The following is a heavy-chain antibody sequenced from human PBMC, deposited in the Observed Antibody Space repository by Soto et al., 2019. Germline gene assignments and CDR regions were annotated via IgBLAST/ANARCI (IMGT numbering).Heavy chain of an antibody. V-gene: IGHV3-30-3*01. CDR3: ARDIEVDPVAAAAGGMDV. Sequence: GGSLRLSCAASGFTFSSYAMHWVRQAPGKGLEWVAVISYDGSNKYYADSVKGRFTISRDNSKNTLYLQMNSLRAEDTAVYYCARDIEVDPVAAAAGGMDVWGQGTTVTVSS. CDR1: GFTFSSYA. CDR2: ISYDGSNK. D-gene: IGHD6-13*01. J-gene: IGHJ6*02.